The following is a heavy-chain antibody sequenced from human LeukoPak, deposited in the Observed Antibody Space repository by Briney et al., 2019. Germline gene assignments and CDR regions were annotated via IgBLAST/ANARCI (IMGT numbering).Heavy chain of an antibody. CDR2: ISAYNGNT. D-gene: IGHD3-3*01. Sequence: ASVKVSCKASGYTFTSYGISWVRQAPGQGLEWMGWISAYNGNTNYAQKLQGRVTMTTDTSTSTAYMELRSLRSDDTAVYYCARDLDYDFWSGSPKTSAGIFYYYGMDVWGQGTTVTVSS. J-gene: IGHJ6*02. CDR3: ARDLDYDFWSGSPKTSAGIFYYYGMDV. CDR1: GYTFTSYG. V-gene: IGHV1-18*01.